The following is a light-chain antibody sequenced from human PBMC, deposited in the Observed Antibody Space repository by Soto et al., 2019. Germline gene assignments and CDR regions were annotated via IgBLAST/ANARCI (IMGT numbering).Light chain of an antibody. J-gene: IGLJ2*01. CDR2: NNN. CDR3: GTWAGNLRVVL. Sequence: QSVLTQPPSVSAAPGQKVTISCSGSGSDIGDNYVSWYQQLPGTAPKLLIYNNNQRPSGIPDRFSGSKSGTSATLGITGLQTGDEADYYCGTWAGNLRVVLFGGGTKLTAL. V-gene: IGLV1-51*01. CDR1: GSDIGDNY.